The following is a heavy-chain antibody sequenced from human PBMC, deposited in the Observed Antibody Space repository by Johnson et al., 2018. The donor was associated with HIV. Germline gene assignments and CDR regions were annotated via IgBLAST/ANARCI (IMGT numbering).Heavy chain of an antibody. CDR3: AREWEAAFDI. Sequence: QVQLVESGGGVVQSGRSLRLSCAASGFTFRSYSMHWVRQAPGKGLEWVAVTPYDGTNKNYADSVKGRFTISRDNSKSTLYLQMNSLRAEDTAVYYCAREWEAAFDIWGQGTMVTVSS. CDR2: TPYDGTNK. V-gene: IGHV3-30-3*01. J-gene: IGHJ3*02. D-gene: IGHD1-26*01. CDR1: GFTFRSYS.